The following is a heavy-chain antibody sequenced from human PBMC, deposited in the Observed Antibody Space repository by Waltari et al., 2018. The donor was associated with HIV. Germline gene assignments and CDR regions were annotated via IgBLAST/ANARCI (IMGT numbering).Heavy chain of an antibody. Sequence: QVQLVQSGTDVKKPGASVKVSCKASGYTFTNYDINWVRQATGQGLEWMGWMTPSSGNAAYAQKFQGRVTMTRDNSISTAYMELTSLTSEDTAVYYCVRRGGVYWLDNWGRGTLVAVSS. V-gene: IGHV1-8*01. J-gene: IGHJ5*02. CDR1: GYTFTNYD. D-gene: IGHD2-8*01. CDR2: MTPSSGNA. CDR3: VRRGGVYWLDN.